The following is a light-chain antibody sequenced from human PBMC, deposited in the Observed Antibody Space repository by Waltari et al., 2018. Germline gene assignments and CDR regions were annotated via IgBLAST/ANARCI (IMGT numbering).Light chain of an antibody. V-gene: IGLV2-14*01. CDR3: SSYTSSSTLLIV. CDR2: EVS. J-gene: IGLJ1*01. CDR1: SSDVGGYNY. Sequence: QSALTQPASVSGSPGQSITISCTGTSSDVGGYNYVSCSQQHPGKAPKLMIYEVSNRPSGVSNRFSGSKSGNTASLTISGLQAEDEADYYCSSYTSSSTLLIVFGTGTKVTVL.